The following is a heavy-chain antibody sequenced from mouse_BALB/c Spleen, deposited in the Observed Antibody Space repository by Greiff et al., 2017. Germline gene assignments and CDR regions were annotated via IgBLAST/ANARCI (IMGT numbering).Heavy chain of an antibody. CDR1: GYSITSGYY. CDR2: ISYDGSN. V-gene: IGHV3-6*02. D-gene: IGHD2-3*01. Sequence: EVQLVESGPGLVKPSQSLSLTCSVTGYSITSGYYWNWIRQFPGNKLEWMGYISYDGSNNYNPSLKNRISITRDTSKNQFFLKLNSVTTEDTATYYCARDPGYYVEGVAYWGQGTLVTVSA. CDR3: ARDPGYYVEGVAY. J-gene: IGHJ3*01.